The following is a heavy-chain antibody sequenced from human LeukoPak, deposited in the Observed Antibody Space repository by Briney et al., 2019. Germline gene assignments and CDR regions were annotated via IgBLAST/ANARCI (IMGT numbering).Heavy chain of an antibody. J-gene: IGHJ5*02. CDR2: ISSSSSYI. V-gene: IGHV3-21*01. CDR3: ARLGSCSGGSCS. Sequence: GGSLRLSCAASEFTFTNFWMSWVRQAPGKGLEWVSSISSSSSYIYYADSVKGRFTISRDNAKNSLYLQMNSLRAEDTAVYYCARLGSCSGGSCSWGQGTLVTVSS. CDR1: EFTFTNFW. D-gene: IGHD2-15*01.